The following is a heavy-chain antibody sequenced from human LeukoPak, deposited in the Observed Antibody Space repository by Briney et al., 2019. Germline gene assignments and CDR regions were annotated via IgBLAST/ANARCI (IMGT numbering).Heavy chain of an antibody. CDR2: IFSIDEK. CDR3: ARIQSIVFWSGSYSRYYFDY. Sequence: SGPVLVKPPETLTLTCTVSGCSLNSDKMGVSWIRQSPGKALEWLAHIFSIDEKSYSTWLKSRLTISKDFCKRRVVLTMTNVDPVDTGTYYCARIQSIVFWSGSYSRYYFDYWGEGTLVTVST. J-gene: IGHJ4*02. D-gene: IGHD3-3*01. V-gene: IGHV2-26*01. CDR1: GCSLNSDKMG.